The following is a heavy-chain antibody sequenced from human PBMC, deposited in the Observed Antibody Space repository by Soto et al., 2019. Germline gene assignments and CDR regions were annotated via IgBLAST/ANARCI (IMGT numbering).Heavy chain of an antibody. CDR3: ARGIMCCDYSGWFVP. CDR1: LYIFTNYE. J-gene: IGHJ5*02. CDR2: INPNRGNT. D-gene: IGHD3-16*01. Sequence: ASVTVSCTASLYIFTNYEIKWVRHATGQVLAYLGWINPNRGNTGNVQKFQGRDTMTRNTSINTAYMELNSLRSEDTAVYYCARGIMCCDYSGWFVPWGVGTLF. V-gene: IGHV1-8*01.